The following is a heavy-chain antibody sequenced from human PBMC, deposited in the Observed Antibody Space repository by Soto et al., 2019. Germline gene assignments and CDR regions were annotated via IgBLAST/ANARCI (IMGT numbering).Heavy chain of an antibody. CDR2: IIPIFGTA. CDR3: ARDRAYGDYGARWFVP. V-gene: IGHV1-69*12. Sequence: QVQLVQSGAAVKKPGSSVKVSCKASGGTFSSYAISWVRQAPGQGLEWMGGIIPIFGTANYAQKFQGRVTITADESTSTAYMELSSVRSEDTAVYYCARDRAYGDYGARWFVPWGQGTLVTVSS. J-gene: IGHJ5*02. CDR1: GGTFSSYA. D-gene: IGHD4-17*01.